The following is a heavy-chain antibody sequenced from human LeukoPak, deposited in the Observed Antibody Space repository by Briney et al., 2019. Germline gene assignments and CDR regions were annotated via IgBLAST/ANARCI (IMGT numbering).Heavy chain of an antibody. D-gene: IGHD2-2*01. CDR1: GFTFSSYR. Sequence: GGSLRLSCAASGFTFSSYRITWVRQAPGKGLEWVSSISSSSSYIYYADSVKGRFTISRDNAKNSLYLQMNSLRAEDTAVYYCAGDSSVGIHFDYWGQGTLVTVSS. V-gene: IGHV3-21*01. CDR3: AGDSSVGIHFDY. J-gene: IGHJ4*02. CDR2: ISSSSSYI.